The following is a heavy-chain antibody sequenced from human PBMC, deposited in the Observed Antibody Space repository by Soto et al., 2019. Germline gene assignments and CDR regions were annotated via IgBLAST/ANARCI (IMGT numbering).Heavy chain of an antibody. D-gene: IGHD2-15*01. Sequence: QVQLVQSGPEVKKAGASVKVSCTAPTDYIFLAYGFDWVRQAPGQGLEWMGWISAKFGRTNYARTLQDRFTMSTDVSTNSVSMELRDLRSDDTAVYYCARDDCNGGSCDGGHYLDLWGRGTPISVSS. J-gene: IGHJ2*01. CDR1: DYIFLAYG. CDR2: ISAKFGRT. CDR3: ARDDCNGGSCDGGHYLDL. V-gene: IGHV1-18*01.